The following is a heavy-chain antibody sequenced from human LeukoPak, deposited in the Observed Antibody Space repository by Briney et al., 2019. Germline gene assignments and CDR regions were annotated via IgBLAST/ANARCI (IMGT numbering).Heavy chain of an antibody. CDR2: IKQDGSEK. V-gene: IGHV3-7*01. D-gene: IGHD3-3*01. CDR3: ARGPITIFGQAIPAAFDY. CDR1: GFTFSSYW. J-gene: IGHJ4*02. Sequence: GGSLRLSCAASGFTFSSYWMSRVRQAPGKGLEWVANIKQDGSEKYYVDSVKGRFTISRDNAKNSLYLQMSSLRAEDTAVYYCARGPITIFGQAIPAAFDYWGQGTLVTVSS.